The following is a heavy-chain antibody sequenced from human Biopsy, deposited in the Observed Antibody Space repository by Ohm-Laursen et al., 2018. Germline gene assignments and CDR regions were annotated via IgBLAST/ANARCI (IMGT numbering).Heavy chain of an antibody. V-gene: IGHV1-69*04. J-gene: IGHJ4*02. CDR3: ARECNGDNCGVDF. CDR2: IIPLIGLT. Sequence: GASVKVSCKASGGTSSNFAINWVRQAPGQGLECMGRIIPLIGLTNYAQKFQGRVTITADKFTNTVYMELSSLRSDDTAVYFCARECNGDNCGVDFWGQGTLVTVS. CDR1: GGTSSNFA. D-gene: IGHD2-15*01.